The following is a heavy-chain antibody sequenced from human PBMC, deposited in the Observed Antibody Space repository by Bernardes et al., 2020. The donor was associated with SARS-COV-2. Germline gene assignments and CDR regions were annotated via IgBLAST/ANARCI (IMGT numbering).Heavy chain of an antibody. Sequence: SQTLSLTCTVSGGSISSGSYYWSWIRQPAGKGLEWIGHIFTSGSTNHNPSLRSRVTISVDTSKNQFSLKLTSVTAADTAVYFCARGSSGWYTYFDYWGQGTLVTVSS. J-gene: IGHJ4*02. D-gene: IGHD6-19*01. CDR2: IFTSGST. V-gene: IGHV4-61*09. CDR3: ARGSSGWYTYFDY. CDR1: GGSISSGSYY.